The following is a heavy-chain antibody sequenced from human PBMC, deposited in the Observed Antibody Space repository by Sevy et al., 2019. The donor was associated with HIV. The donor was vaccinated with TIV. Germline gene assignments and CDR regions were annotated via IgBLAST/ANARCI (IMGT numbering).Heavy chain of an antibody. V-gene: IGHV3-21*01. CDR3: TRASLLGYCSTTNCYYAFDI. CDR2: ISGDTYYT. J-gene: IGHJ3*02. D-gene: IGHD2-2*01. CDR1: GITFSTSV. Sequence: GGSLRLSCNASGITFSTSVMNWVRQSPDRGLEWVSSISGDTYYTHYADSMRGRFIVSRDNAKNSLFLEMNSLTVEDTAVYYCTRASLLGYCSTTNCYYAFDIWGPGTVVTVSS.